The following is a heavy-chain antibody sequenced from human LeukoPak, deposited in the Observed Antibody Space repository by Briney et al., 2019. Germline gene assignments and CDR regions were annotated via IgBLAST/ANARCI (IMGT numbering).Heavy chain of an antibody. J-gene: IGHJ6*02. V-gene: IGHV3-7*02. CDR2: IKQGESER. CDR1: GFTFRSYR. Sequence: GGSLGLSCAASGFTFRSYRMNWVRQAPGKGLEWVASIKQGESERYYVDSVNGRFTISRDNAKNSLYLQMNSLRAEDTAVYYCARYSHYYDSSGLYYYGMDVWGQGTTVTVSS. D-gene: IGHD3-22*01. CDR3: ARYSHYYDSSGLYYYGMDV.